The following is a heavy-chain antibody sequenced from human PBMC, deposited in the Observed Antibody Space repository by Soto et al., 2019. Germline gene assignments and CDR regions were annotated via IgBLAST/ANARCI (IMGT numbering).Heavy chain of an antibody. CDR2: IYHSGST. CDR3: ASTYYYDSSGYFHAFDI. J-gene: IGHJ3*02. CDR1: CGSISSGGYS. D-gene: IGHD3-22*01. Sequence: SETLSLTCAVSCGSISSGGYSWGWIRQPPGKGLEWIGYIYHSGSTYYNPTLKSRVTISADRSKNQSSLKLSSVTAADTAVYYCASTYYYDSSGYFHAFDIWGQGTMVTV. V-gene: IGHV4-30-2*01.